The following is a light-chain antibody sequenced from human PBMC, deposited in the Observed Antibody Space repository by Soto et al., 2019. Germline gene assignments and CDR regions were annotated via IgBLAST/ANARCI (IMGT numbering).Light chain of an antibody. CDR2: DVS. CDR3: CSYAGSYTYV. J-gene: IGLJ1*01. V-gene: IGLV2-11*01. Sequence: QSALTQPRSVSGSPGQSVTISCTGTSSDVGGYNYVSWYQQHPGKAPKLMIYDVSKRPSGVPDRFSGSKSDNTAFLTISGLQAEDEADYYCCSYAGSYTYVFGTGTKLTVL. CDR1: SSDVGGYNY.